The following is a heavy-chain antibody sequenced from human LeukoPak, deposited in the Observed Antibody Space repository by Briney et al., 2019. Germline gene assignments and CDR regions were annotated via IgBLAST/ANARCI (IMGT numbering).Heavy chain of an antibody. CDR1: GYTFTSYG. V-gene: IGHV1-18*01. CDR2: ISAYNGNT. Sequence: ASVKVSCKASGYTFTSYGISWVRQAPGQGLEWMGWISAYNGNTNYAQKLQGRVTMTTDTSTSTAYMELRSLRSDDTAVYYCAREPVDYFAGGVKFDYWGQGTLVTISS. CDR3: AREPVDYFAGGVKFDY. D-gene: IGHD3-16*01. J-gene: IGHJ4*02.